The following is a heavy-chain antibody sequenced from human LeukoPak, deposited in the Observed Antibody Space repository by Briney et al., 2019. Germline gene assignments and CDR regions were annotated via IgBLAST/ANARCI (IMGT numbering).Heavy chain of an antibody. CDR2: ISGSGGST. CDR3: AKLVFGDSSGFVGY. D-gene: IGHD3-22*01. CDR1: GFTFSSYA. Sequence: GGSLRLSCAASGFTFSSYAMSWVRQAPGKGREWFSAISGSGGSTYYADSVKGRFTISRDNSKNTLYLQMNSLRADDTAVYYCAKLVFGDSSGFVGYWGQGTLVTVSS. J-gene: IGHJ4*02. V-gene: IGHV3-23*01.